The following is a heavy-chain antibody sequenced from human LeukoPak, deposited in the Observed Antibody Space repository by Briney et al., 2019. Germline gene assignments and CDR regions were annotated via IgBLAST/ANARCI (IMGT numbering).Heavy chain of an antibody. D-gene: IGHD4-17*01. V-gene: IGHV3-48*04. CDR2: ISSSSSTI. CDR3: AREVYGDSS. Sequence: GGSLRLSCAASGFTFSSYSMNWVRQAPGKGLEWVSYISSSSSTIYYADSVKGRFTISRDNAKNSLYLQMNSLRAEDTAVYYCAREVYGDSSWGQGTLVTVSS. J-gene: IGHJ5*02. CDR1: GFTFSSYS.